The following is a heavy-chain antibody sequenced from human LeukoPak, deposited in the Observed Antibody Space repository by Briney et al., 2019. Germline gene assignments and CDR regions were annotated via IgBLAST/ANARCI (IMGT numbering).Heavy chain of an antibody. D-gene: IGHD5-12*01. CDR1: GGSIGSGSYY. J-gene: IGHJ3*02. V-gene: IGHV4-61*02. CDR2: IYTSGST. CDR3: ARDGYTWMGDAFDI. Sequence: SQTLSLTCTVSGGSIGSGSYYWSWIRQPAGKGLEWIGRIYTSGSTNYNPSLKSRVTISVDTSKNQFSLKLSSVTAADTAVYYCARDGYTWMGDAFDIWGQGTMVTVSS.